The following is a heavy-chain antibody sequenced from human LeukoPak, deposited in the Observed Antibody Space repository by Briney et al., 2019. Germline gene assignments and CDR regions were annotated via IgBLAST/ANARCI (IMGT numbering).Heavy chain of an antibody. V-gene: IGHV3-7*01. J-gene: IGHJ6*03. CDR1: GFTFSSYW. CDR2: IKQDGSEK. CDR3: ARDGSSSWYNYYYYYMDV. D-gene: IGHD6-13*01. Sequence: PGGSLRLSCAASGFTFSSYWMSWVRQAPGRGLEWVANIKQDGSEKYYVGSVKGRFTISRDNAKNSLYLQMNSLRAEDTAVYYCARDGSSSWYNYYYYYMDVWGKGTTVTVSS.